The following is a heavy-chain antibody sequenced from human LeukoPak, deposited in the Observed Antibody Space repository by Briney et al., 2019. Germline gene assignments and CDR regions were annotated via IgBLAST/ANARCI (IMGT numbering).Heavy chain of an antibody. CDR1: GGSISSYY. CDR3: ARAPPFYSSSWSDY. CDR2: IYTSGST. D-gene: IGHD6-13*01. J-gene: IGHJ4*02. Sequence: SETLSLTCTVSGGSISSYYWSWIRQPAGKGLEWIGRIYTSGSTNYNPSLKSRVTMSVDTSKNQFSLKLSSVTAADTAVYYCARAPPFYSSSWSDYWGQGTLVTVSS. V-gene: IGHV4-4*07.